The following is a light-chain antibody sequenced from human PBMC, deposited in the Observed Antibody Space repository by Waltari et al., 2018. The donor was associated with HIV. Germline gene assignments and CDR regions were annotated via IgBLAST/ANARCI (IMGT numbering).Light chain of an antibody. V-gene: IGLV2-14*01. CDR2: EVS. CDR3: SSYTRSSTHVV. Sequence: QSDLTQPASVSGSPGQSITISCTGTSSDVGGYNYVSWYQQHPGKAPKLMIYEVSNRPSGVSNRFSGSKSGNTASLTISGLQAEDEADYYCSSYTRSSTHVVFGGGTKLTVL. CDR1: SSDVGGYNY. J-gene: IGLJ2*01.